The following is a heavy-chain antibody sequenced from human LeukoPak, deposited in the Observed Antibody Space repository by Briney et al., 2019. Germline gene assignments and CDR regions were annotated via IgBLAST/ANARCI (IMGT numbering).Heavy chain of an antibody. CDR2: IYHSGST. CDR1: GYSISSGYY. CDR3: ARTEESGYSYGYFGYYYYMDV. V-gene: IGHV4-38-2*02. J-gene: IGHJ6*03. Sequence: PSETLSLTCTVSGYSISSGYYWGWIRQPPGKGLEWIGSIYHSGSTYYNPSLKSRVTISVDTSKNQFSLKLSSVTAADTAVYYCARTEESGYSYGYFGYYYYMDVWGKGTTVTVPS. D-gene: IGHD5-18*01.